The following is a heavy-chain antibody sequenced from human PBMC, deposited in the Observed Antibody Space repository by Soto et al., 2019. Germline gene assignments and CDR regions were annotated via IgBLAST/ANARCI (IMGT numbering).Heavy chain of an antibody. V-gene: IGHV5-51*01. D-gene: IGHD5-12*01. J-gene: IGHJ6*02. CDR3: ARWNGPVAATITYYYGMDV. Sequence: PGESLKISCKGSGYSFTSYWIGWVRQMPGKGLEWMGIIYPGDSDTRYSPSFQGQVTISADKSISTAYLQWSSLKASDTAMYYCARWNGPVAATITYYYGMDVWGQGTTVTVSS. CDR1: GYSFTSYW. CDR2: IYPGDSDT.